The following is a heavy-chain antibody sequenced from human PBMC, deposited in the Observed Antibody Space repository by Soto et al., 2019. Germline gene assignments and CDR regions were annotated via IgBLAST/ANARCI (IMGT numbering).Heavy chain of an antibody. CDR1: GFTFSSYA. Sequence: QVQLVESGGGVVQPGRSLRLSCAASGFTFSSYAMHWVRQAPRKGLEWVAVISYDGSNKYYADSVKGRFTISRDNSKNTLYLQMNSLRAEDTAVYYCARDEIRFSWAYGMDVWGQGTTVTVSS. D-gene: IGHD3-3*01. J-gene: IGHJ6*02. CDR3: ARDEIRFSWAYGMDV. V-gene: IGHV3-30-3*01. CDR2: ISYDGSNK.